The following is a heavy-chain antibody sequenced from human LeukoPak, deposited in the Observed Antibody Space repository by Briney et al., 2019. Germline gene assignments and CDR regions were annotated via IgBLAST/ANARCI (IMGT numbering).Heavy chain of an antibody. J-gene: IGHJ4*02. CDR3: ARDRRMILSIAEFDY. CDR1: GYTFTSYG. V-gene: IGHV1-18*01. Sequence: ASVKVSCKASGYTFTSYGISWVRQAPGQGLEWMGWISAYNGNTNYAQKLQGRVTMTTDASTSTAYMELRSLRSDDTAVYYCARDRRMILSIAEFDYWGQGTLVTVSS. CDR2: ISAYNGNT. D-gene: IGHD6-6*01.